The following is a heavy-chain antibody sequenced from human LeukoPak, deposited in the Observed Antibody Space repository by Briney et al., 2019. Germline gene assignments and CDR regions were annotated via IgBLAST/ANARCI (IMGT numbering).Heavy chain of an antibody. CDR1: GFTFSSYW. Sequence: GGSLRLSCAASGFTFSSYWMSWVRQAPGKGLEWVANIKQDGSEKYYVDSVKGRFTISRDNSKNTLYLQMNSLRAEDTAVYYCAKDRDYYDSSCDYWGQGTLVTVSS. D-gene: IGHD3-22*01. CDR2: IKQDGSEK. V-gene: IGHV3-7*01. CDR3: AKDRDYYDSSCDY. J-gene: IGHJ4*02.